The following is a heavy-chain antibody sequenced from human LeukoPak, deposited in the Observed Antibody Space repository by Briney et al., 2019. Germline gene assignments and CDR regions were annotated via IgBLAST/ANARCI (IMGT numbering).Heavy chain of an antibody. CDR2: IYASGST. CDR3: ARGGGSSWGVDS. Sequence: SETLSLICSVSGGSISSSSYYWGWIRQPAGKGLEWIGRIYASGSTNYNPSLKSRVTMSVDTSNNQFSLKLNSVTAADTAVYFCARGGGSSWGVDSWGQGTLVTVSS. J-gene: IGHJ4*02. V-gene: IGHV4-61*02. D-gene: IGHD2-2*01. CDR1: GGSISSSSYY.